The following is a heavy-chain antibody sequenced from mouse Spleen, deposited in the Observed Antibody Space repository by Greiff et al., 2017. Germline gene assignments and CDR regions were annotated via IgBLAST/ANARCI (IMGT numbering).Heavy chain of an antibody. J-gene: IGHJ1*01. CDR2: ISNGGGST. D-gene: IGHD2-4*01. CDR1: GFTFSDYY. Sequence: EVQLVESGGGLVQPGGSLKLSCATSGFTFSDYYMYWVRQTPEKRLEWVAYISNGGGSTYYPDTVKGRFTISRDNAKNTLYLQMSRLKSEDTAMYYCARVYDYDQNFDVWGAGTTVTVSS. CDR3: ARVYDYDQNFDV. V-gene: IGHV5-12*02.